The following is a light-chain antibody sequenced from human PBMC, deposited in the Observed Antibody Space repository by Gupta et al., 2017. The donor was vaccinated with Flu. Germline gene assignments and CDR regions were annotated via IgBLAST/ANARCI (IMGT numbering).Light chain of an antibody. CDR3: YSTDRSTDHRV. Sequence: QTTRITVSGDAVDVKYVYWYQQTAGPAPVLLIYEENKRPSGIPERFSGSTSGTIATLTITWAQVEDEADYFCYSTDRSTDHRVFGGGTKLTVL. V-gene: IGLV3-10*01. CDR1: AVDVKY. CDR2: EEN. J-gene: IGLJ3*02.